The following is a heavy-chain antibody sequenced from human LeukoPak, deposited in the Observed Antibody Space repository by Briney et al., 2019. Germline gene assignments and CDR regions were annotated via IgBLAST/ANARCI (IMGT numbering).Heavy chain of an antibody. D-gene: IGHD6-13*01. Sequence: PGGSLRLSCTASGFTFSTYAMSWVRQAPGKGLEWVSGINGGGTRTDYADSVKGRFTISSDNSKNTLYLQMDSLRDEDTAVYYCAKFVWTASGSGYWGQGTLVTVSS. J-gene: IGHJ4*02. CDR1: GFTFSTYA. CDR3: AKFVWTASGSGY. V-gene: IGHV3-23*01. CDR2: INGGGTRT.